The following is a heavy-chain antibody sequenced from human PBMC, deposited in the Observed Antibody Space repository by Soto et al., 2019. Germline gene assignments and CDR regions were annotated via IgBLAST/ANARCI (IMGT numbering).Heavy chain of an antibody. CDR1: GGAISSSGYY. CDR2: IYYSGST. D-gene: IGHD3-9*01. J-gene: IGHJ6*02. V-gene: IGHV4-39*01. CDR3: ARLRDILTGYRYYYYGVGG. Sequence: SETLSLTCTVSGGAISSSGYYWGWIRQPPGKGLEWIGSIYYSGSTYYNPSLKSRVTISVDTSKTQFAMKLSYVTAADTAVYYCARLRDILTGYRYYYYGVGGWGQATRVAVSS.